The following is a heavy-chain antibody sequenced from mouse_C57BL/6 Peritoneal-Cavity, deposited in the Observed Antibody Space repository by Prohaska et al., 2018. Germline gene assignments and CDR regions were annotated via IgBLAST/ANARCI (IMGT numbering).Heavy chain of an antibody. CDR2: IDPSDSET. J-gene: IGHJ2*01. Sequence: STSYWMHWVKQRPIQGLEWIGNIDPSDSETHYNQKFKDKATLTVDKSSSTAYMQLSSLTSEDSAVYYCASLTGGFDYWGQGTTLTVSS. CDR1: STSYW. CDR3: ASLTGGFDY. D-gene: IGHD4-1*01. V-gene: IGHV1-52*01.